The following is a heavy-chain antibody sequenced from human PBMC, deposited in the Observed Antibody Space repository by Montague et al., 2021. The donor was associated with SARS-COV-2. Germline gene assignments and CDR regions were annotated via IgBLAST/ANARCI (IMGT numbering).Heavy chain of an antibody. Sequence: SLRLSCAASGFTFSSYAMHWVRQAPGKGLEWVAVISYDGSNKYYVDSVKGRFTISRDNSKNTLYLQVNSLRAEDTAVYYCAGDKRRITTAFGYYGMDVWGQGTTVTVSS. V-gene: IGHV3-30*04. CDR2: ISYDGSNK. CDR1: GFTFSSYA. CDR3: AGDKRRITTAFGYYGMDV. J-gene: IGHJ6*02. D-gene: IGHD3-16*01.